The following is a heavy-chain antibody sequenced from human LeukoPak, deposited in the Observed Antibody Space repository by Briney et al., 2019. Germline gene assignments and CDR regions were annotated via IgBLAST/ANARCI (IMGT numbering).Heavy chain of an antibody. CDR1: GGSISSSY. CDR3: ARDPGDY. CDR2: IYYSGST. Sequence: SETLSLTCTVSGGSISSSYWGWIRQPPGKGLEWIGSIYYSGSTYYNPSLKSRVTISVDTSKNQFSLKLSSVTAADTAVYYCARDPGDYWGQGTLVTVSS. V-gene: IGHV4-39*07. J-gene: IGHJ4*02.